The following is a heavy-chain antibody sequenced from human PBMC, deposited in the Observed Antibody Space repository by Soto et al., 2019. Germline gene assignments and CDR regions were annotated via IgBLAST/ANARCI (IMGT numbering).Heavy chain of an antibody. CDR3: ARRTGDGDAFDI. J-gene: IGHJ3*02. CDR1: GYTFTSYD. D-gene: IGHD7-27*01. V-gene: IGHV1-8*02. CDR2: MNPKRGNT. Sequence: ASVKVTCKASGYTFTSYDINWVRQATGQGLEWMGWMNPKRGNTGYAQKFQGRVTMTRNTSISTAYMELSSLSSEDTAVYDCARRTGDGDAFDIWGQGTMVTVSS.